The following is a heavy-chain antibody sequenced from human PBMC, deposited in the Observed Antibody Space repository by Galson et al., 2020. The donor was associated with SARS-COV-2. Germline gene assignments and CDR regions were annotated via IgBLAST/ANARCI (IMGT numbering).Heavy chain of an antibody. CDR2: ITGSRRYM. D-gene: IGHD2-21*01. CDR1: GLTFSSYS. J-gene: IGHJ4*02. Sequence: NSGGSLRLSCAASGLTFSSYSMTWFRQAPGKGLEWVSSITGSRRYMYYADPVRGRFTISRDNAKNSLYLQIDSLGADDTAVYYCARDKGIMFISEYFDYWGQGTLVAVSS. CDR3: ARDKGIMFISEYFDY. V-gene: IGHV3-21*01.